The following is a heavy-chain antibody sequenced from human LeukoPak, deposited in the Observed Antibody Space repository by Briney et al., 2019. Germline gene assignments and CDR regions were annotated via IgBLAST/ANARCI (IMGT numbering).Heavy chain of an antibody. D-gene: IGHD6-13*01. V-gene: IGHV1-69*13. J-gene: IGHJ3*02. CDR1: GGTFSSYA. CDR3: ARDREEYSSSWYVAFDI. Sequence: SVKVSCKASGGTFSSYAISWVRQAPGQGLEWMGGIIPIFGTANYAQKFQGRVTITADESTSTAYMELSSLRSEDTAVYYCARDREEYSSSWYVAFDIWGQGTMVTVSA. CDR2: IIPIFGTA.